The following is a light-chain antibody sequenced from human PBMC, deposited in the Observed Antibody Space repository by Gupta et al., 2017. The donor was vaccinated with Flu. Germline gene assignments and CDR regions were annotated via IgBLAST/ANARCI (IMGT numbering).Light chain of an antibody. CDR1: QSVTSNF. CDR3: QQYHSLPPWT. Sequence: EIVLTQSPGTLSLSPGERATLFCRASQSVTSNFLAWYQQKPGQAPRLLIYGASSRATGIPDRFSGSGFGTDFSLTISRLEPEDFATYYCQQYHSLPPWTFGQGTKVEI. CDR2: GAS. J-gene: IGKJ1*01. V-gene: IGKV3-20*01.